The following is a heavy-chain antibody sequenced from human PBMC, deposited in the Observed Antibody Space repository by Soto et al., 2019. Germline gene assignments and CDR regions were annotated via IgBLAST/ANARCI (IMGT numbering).Heavy chain of an antibody. CDR3: AKDGIVLMVYGNFDY. J-gene: IGHJ4*02. D-gene: IGHD2-8*01. V-gene: IGHV3-30*18. CDR2: ISYDGSNK. CDR1: GFTFSSYG. Sequence: PGGSLRLSCAASGFTFSSYGMHWVRQAPGKGLEWVAVISYDGSNKYFADSVKGRFTISRDNSKNTLYLQMNSLRAEDTAVYYCAKDGIVLMVYGNFDYWGQGTLVTVSS.